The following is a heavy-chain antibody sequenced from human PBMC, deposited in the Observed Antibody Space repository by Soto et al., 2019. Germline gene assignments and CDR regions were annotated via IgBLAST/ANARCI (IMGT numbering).Heavy chain of an antibody. CDR3: AKCVQGYVSVFPYYGMDV. D-gene: IGHD6-19*01. V-gene: IGHV3-23*01. CDR2: FSVSGINT. CDR1: GFSFTNCA. J-gene: IGHJ6*02. Sequence: GSLSLSCSSSGFSFTNCAMMWVRQPPARGLEWVSTFSVSGINTYHADSVKRLFTNSRDNSSNTLYLQMNSLRADVTAIYFRAKCVQGYVSVFPYYGMDVWGQGTTVTVSS.